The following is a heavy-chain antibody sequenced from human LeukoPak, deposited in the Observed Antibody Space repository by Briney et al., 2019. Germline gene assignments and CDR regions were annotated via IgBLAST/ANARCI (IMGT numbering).Heavy chain of an antibody. CDR1: GGSVSSGSYY. J-gene: IGHJ5*02. Sequence: SETLSLTCTVSGGSVSSGSYYWSWIRQPPEKGLEWIGYIYYSGSTNYNPSLKSRVTISVDTSKNQFSLKLSSVAAADTAVYYCARDRIAATNNWFDPWGQGTLVTVSS. CDR3: ARDRIAATNNWFDP. V-gene: IGHV4-61*01. CDR2: IYYSGST. D-gene: IGHD6-13*01.